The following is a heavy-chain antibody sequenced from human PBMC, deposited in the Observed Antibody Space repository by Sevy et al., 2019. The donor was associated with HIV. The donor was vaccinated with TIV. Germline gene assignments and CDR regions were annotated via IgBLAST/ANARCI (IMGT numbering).Heavy chain of an antibody. CDR2: IYYSGST. V-gene: IGHV4-59*01. CDR1: GGSISSYY. D-gene: IGHD3-10*01. CDR3: ARMGSYYYGSGTRIDY. Sequence: LETLSLTCTVSGGSISSYYWSWIRQPPGKGLEWIGYIYYSGSTNYNPSLKSRVTISVDTSKNQFSLKLSSVTAADTAVYYCARMGSYYYGSGTRIDYWGQGTLVTVS. J-gene: IGHJ4*02.